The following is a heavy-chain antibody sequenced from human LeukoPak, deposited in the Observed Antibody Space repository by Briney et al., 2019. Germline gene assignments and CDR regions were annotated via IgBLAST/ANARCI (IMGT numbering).Heavy chain of an antibody. CDR3: ARTYSRYWYFDL. V-gene: IGHV1-8*01. J-gene: IGHJ2*01. CDR2: MNPNSGNT. CDR1: GSTFPSYD. Sequence: ASVKVSCKASGSTFPSYDINWVRQATGQGLEWMGWMNPNSGNTGYAQKFQGRVTMTRNTSISTAYMELSSLRSEDTAVYYCARTYSRYWYFDLWGRGTLVTVSS. D-gene: IGHD6-13*01.